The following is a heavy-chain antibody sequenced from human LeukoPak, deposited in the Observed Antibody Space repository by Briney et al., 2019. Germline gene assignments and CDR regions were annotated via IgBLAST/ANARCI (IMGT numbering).Heavy chain of an antibody. D-gene: IGHD2-2*01. CDR3: VKAGCSSTRCYGNY. J-gene: IGHJ4*02. V-gene: IGHV3-64D*09. CDR1: GFTFSDYA. CDR2: ISSNGGST. Sequence: PGGSLRLSCSASGFTFSDYAIHWVREAPGRGLEYVSAISSNGGSTYYADAVKGRFTISRDNSKNTLYLQMSSLRAEDTAVYYCVKAGCSSTRCYGNYWGQGTLVTVSP.